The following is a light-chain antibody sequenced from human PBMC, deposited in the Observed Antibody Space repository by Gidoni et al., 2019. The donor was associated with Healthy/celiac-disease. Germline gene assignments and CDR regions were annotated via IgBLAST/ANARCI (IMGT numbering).Light chain of an antibody. CDR3: QAWDSSTAV. CDR1: KLGDKY. V-gene: IGLV3-1*01. J-gene: IGLJ2*01. Sequence: YELTQPPSVSVSPGQTASITCSGDKLGDKYACWYQQKPGQSPVLVIYQDSKRPSGIPERFSGSNSGNTATLTISGTQAMDEADYYCQAWDSSTAVFGGGTKLTVL. CDR2: QDS.